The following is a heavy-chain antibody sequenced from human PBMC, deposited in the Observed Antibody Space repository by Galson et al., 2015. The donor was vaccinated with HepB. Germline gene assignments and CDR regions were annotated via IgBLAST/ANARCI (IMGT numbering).Heavy chain of an antibody. D-gene: IGHD2-2*01. Sequence: SVKVSCKASGYTFTSYGISWVRQAPGQGLEWMGWISAYNGNTNYAQKLQGRVTMTTDTSTSTAYMELRSLRSDDTAVYYCARGSYQLLCCVGGGLDYWGQGTLVTVSS. CDR1: GYTFTSYG. J-gene: IGHJ4*02. CDR3: ARGSYQLLCCVGGGLDY. CDR2: ISAYNGNT. V-gene: IGHV1-18*04.